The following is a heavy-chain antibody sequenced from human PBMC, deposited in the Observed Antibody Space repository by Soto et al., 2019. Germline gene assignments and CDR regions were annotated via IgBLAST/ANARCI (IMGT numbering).Heavy chain of an antibody. CDR2: IYPGDSDT. V-gene: IGHV5-51*01. CDR1: GYSFTSYW. D-gene: IGHD5-18*01. Sequence: PGESLKISCKGSGYSFTSYWIGWVRQMPGKGLEWMGIIYPGDSDTRYSPSFQGQVTISADKSISTAYLQWSSLKASDTAMYYCARHACGYSYGYWFDPWGQGTMVTVSS. CDR3: ARHACGYSYGYWFDP. J-gene: IGHJ5*02.